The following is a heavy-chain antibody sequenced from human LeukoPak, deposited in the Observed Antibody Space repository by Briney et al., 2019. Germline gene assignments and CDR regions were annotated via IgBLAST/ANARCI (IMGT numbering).Heavy chain of an antibody. Sequence: GGSLRLSCAASGFTFSSYAMHWVRQAPGKGLEYVSAISSNGGSTYYANSVKGRFTISRDNSKNTLYLQMNSLRAEDTAVYYCAKGGSGSYYTYYGMDVWGQGTTATVSS. J-gene: IGHJ6*02. CDR3: AKGGSGSYYTYYGMDV. D-gene: IGHD3-10*01. CDR2: ISSNGGST. CDR1: GFTFSSYA. V-gene: IGHV3-64*01.